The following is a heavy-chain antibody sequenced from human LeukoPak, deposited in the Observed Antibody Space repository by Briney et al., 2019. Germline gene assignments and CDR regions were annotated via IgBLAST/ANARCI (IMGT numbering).Heavy chain of an antibody. J-gene: IGHJ4*02. D-gene: IGHD1-26*01. V-gene: IGHV3-11*06. CDR2: ISSGSSDT. CDR1: GFTFTDYY. Sequence: GGSLRLSCAASGFTFTDYYMSRIRQAPGKGLEWLSYISSGSSDTNYADSVKGRFTISRDNAKKSLYLQMNSLRAEDTAVYYCVRTAGRDGGIWGQGTLVTVSS. CDR3: VRTAGRDGGI.